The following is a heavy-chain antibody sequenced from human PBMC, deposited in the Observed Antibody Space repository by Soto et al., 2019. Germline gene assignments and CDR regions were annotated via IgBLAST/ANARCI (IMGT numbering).Heavy chain of an antibody. D-gene: IGHD3-10*01. CDR2: ISYDGSNK. V-gene: IGHV3-30-3*01. CDR1: GFTFSSYD. CDR3: ARDRGYYYGSGSYRLYYYYGMDV. J-gene: IGHJ6*02. Sequence: QVQLVESGGGVVQPGRSLRLSCAASGFTFSSYDMHWVRQAPGKGLEWVAVISYDGSNKYYADSVKGRFTISRDNSKNTLYLQMNSLRAEDTAVYYCARDRGYYYGSGSYRLYYYYGMDVWGQGTTVTVSS.